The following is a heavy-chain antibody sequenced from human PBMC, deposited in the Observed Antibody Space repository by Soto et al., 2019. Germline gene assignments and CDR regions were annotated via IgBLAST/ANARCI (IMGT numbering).Heavy chain of an antibody. V-gene: IGHV4-31*03. CDR3: ACRADILTGYTFDY. CDR2: IYYSGST. CDR1: GGSISSGGYY. D-gene: IGHD3-9*01. Sequence: SETLSLTCTVSGGSISSGGYYWSWIRQHPGKGLEWIGYIYYSGSTYYNPSLKSRVTISVDTSKNQFSLKLSSVTAADTAVYYCACRADILTGYTFDYWGQGTLVTVSS. J-gene: IGHJ4*02.